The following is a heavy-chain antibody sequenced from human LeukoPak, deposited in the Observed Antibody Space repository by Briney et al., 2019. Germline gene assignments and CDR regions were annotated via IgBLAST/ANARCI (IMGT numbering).Heavy chain of an antibody. J-gene: IGHJ6*02. V-gene: IGHV1-8*01. Sequence: ASVTVSFKASGYTFTIYDINWGRQAPGQGMEWMGWMNPNSGNTGYSQKFQGRVTMTRNTSISTAYMELSSLRSEDTAVYYCARSGYDFDYYYYYGMDVWGQGTTVTVSS. D-gene: IGHD5-12*01. CDR2: MNPNSGNT. CDR3: ARSGYDFDYYYYYGMDV. CDR1: GYTFTIYD.